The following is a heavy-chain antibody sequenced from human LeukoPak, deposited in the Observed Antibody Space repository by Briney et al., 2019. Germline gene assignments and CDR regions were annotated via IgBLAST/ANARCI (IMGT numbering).Heavy chain of an antibody. V-gene: IGHV4-59*12. CDR2: IYYTGTT. J-gene: IGHJ5*02. CDR3: AREPSMTTETTGS. Sequence: GSLRLSCTASGFTFGDYAMSWVRQPPGKGLEWLGNIYYTGTTYYNPSLKSRVTISVDTFNNQFSLRLSSVTAADTAIYYCAREPSMTTETTGSWGQGTPVIVSS. D-gene: IGHD4-17*01. CDR1: GFTFGDYA.